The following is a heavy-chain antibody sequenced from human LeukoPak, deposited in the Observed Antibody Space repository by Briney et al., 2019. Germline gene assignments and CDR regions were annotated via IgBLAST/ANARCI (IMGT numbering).Heavy chain of an antibody. J-gene: IGHJ3*02. Sequence: GGSLRLSCAASEFTFSSYAMHWVRQAPGKGLEWVALISYDASNKYYADSVKGRFTISRDDSKNTLYLQLNSLRTEDTAVYYCARGARGSGWRVFDIWGQGTMVTVSS. CDR3: ARGARGSGWRVFDI. D-gene: IGHD6-19*01. CDR2: ISYDASNK. CDR1: EFTFSSYA. V-gene: IGHV3-30*04.